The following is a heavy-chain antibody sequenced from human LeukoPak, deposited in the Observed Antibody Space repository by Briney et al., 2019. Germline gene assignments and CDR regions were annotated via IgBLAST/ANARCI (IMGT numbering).Heavy chain of an antibody. CDR3: ARVKTGPWYSSGWYTGGDCDY. D-gene: IGHD6-19*01. V-gene: IGHV1-18*01. J-gene: IGHJ4*02. CDR2: ISAYNGNP. CDR1: GYTFTSYG. Sequence: GASVKVSCKASGYTFTSYGISWVRQAPGQGLEWMGWISAYNGNPNYARKLQGRVTMTTDASTSTAYMELRSLRSDDTAVYYCARVKTGPWYSSGWYTGGDCDYWGQGTLVTVSS.